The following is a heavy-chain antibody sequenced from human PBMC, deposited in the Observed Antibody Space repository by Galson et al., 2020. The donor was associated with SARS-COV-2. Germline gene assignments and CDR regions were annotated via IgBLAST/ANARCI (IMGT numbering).Heavy chain of an antibody. Sequence: SETLSLTCTVSGASISTYYWSWIRQPAGKGLVWIGRIYTSGITNYNPSLKSRVTMSLDTSKNQFSLKLTSVTAADTAIYYCAREYSQQWLVRGEFDSWGQGTLVTVSS. J-gene: IGHJ4*02. CDR1: GASISTYY. CDR3: AREYSQQWLVRGEFDS. V-gene: IGHV4-4*07. D-gene: IGHD6-19*01. CDR2: IYTSGIT.